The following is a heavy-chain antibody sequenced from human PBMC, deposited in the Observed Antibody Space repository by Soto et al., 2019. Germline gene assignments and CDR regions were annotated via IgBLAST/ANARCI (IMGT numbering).Heavy chain of an antibody. Sequence: SSVKVSCKTSGGTFGYYSVSWLRQGPGQGLAWMGTIIPVFTKATYARKFQGRVTITADDSSTTAYMELNSLRSEDTAIYYCARMGHPLSGAFDLWGQGTMLTVS. CDR3: ARMGHPLSGAFDL. V-gene: IGHV1-69*13. CDR1: GGTFGYYS. D-gene: IGHD3-10*01. J-gene: IGHJ3*01. CDR2: IIPVFTKA.